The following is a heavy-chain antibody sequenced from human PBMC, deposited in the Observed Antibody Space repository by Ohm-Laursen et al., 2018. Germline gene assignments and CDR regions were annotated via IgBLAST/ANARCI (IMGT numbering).Heavy chain of an antibody. V-gene: IGHV4-4*07. J-gene: IGHJ4*02. CDR2: IYSSGST. Sequence: GTLSLTCAVSGYSISSGYYWSWIRQPAGKGLEWIGRIYSSGSTNYNPSLKSRVTMSVDTSKSQFSLKVNSVTAADTAVYYCARSFDTYYFDLWGQGTLVTVSS. CDR1: GYSISSGYY. CDR3: ARSFDTYYFDL.